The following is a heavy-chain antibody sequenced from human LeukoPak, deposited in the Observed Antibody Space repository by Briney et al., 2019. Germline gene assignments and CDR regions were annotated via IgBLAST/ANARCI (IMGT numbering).Heavy chain of an antibody. CDR1: GVSISSVSYC. CDR3: ARDTSDYDGSGSYYKFPYYYYGMDV. Sequence: SETLSLTCTVSGVSISSVSYCWRSLRQHPGKCLEWIAYIDYRGSTYYHPSLMSRVTKSVETPTNQFFRKLRSVTAADTAVDYCARDTSDYDGSGSYYKFPYYYYGMDVWGKGTTVTVSS. J-gene: IGHJ6*04. V-gene: IGHV4-31*03. CDR2: IDYRGST. D-gene: IGHD3-10*01.